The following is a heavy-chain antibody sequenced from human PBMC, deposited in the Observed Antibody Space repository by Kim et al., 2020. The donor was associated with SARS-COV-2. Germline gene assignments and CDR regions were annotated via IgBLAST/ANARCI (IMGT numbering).Heavy chain of an antibody. V-gene: IGHV4-34*01. D-gene: IGHD3-10*01. J-gene: IGHJ5*02. CDR2: INHSGST. CDR3: ARTRPLLLWFGESNNWFDP. CDR1: GGSFSGYY. Sequence: SETLSLTCAVYGGSFSGYYWSWIRQPPGKGLEWIGEINHSGSTNYNPSLKSRVTISVDTSKNQFSLKLSSVTAADTAVYYCARTRPLLLWFGESNNWFDP.